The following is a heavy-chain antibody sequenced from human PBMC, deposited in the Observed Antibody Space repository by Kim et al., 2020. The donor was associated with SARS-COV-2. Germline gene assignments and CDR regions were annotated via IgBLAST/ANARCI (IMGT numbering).Heavy chain of an antibody. Sequence: GGSLRLSCAASGFTFSSYSMNWVRQAPGKGLEWVSYISSSSSTIYYADSVKGRFTISRDNAKNSLYLQMNSLRDEDTAVYYCARDHEGVGIAAAIGELKYYYYYGMDVWGQGTTVTVSS. V-gene: IGHV3-48*02. CDR3: ARDHEGVGIAAAIGELKYYYYYGMDV. D-gene: IGHD6-13*01. J-gene: IGHJ6*02. CDR1: GFTFSSYS. CDR2: ISSSSSTI.